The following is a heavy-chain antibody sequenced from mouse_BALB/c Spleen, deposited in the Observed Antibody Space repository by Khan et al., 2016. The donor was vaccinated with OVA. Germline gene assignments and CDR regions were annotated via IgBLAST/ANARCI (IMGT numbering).Heavy chain of an antibody. CDR2: ISTYYGNI. V-gene: IGHV1S137*01. J-gene: IGHJ3*01. CDR3: IRDGITEFAY. Sequence: QVQLQQSGPEPVRPGASVKISCKGSGYTFADYGMHWVRQSHAKSLVWIGVISTYYGNIKYNQKFEGRATMTVDKSSSTAYMELARMTSDDSAVNFCIRDGITEFAYWGQGTLVTVSA. D-gene: IGHD1-1*01. CDR1: GYTFADYG.